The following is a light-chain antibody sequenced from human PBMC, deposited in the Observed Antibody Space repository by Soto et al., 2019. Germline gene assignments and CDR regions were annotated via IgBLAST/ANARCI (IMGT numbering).Light chain of an antibody. CDR1: QSVSSN. CDR3: QQYNSWPLT. V-gene: IGKV3-15*01. CDR2: GAS. J-gene: IGKJ5*01. Sequence: EIVLTQSPGTLSLSPGERATLSCRASQSVSSNLAWYQQKPGQAPRLLIYGASTRATGIPARFSGSGSGTEFTLTISSLQSEDFAVYYCQQYNSWPLTFGQGTRLEIK.